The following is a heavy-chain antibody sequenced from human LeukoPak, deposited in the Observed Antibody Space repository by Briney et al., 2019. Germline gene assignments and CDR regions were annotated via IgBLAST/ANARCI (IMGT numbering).Heavy chain of an antibody. J-gene: IGHJ6*02. Sequence: GGSLRLSCAASGFTFSSFGMHWVRRARGKAREGLAVKWYDGSNKYYADSVKERLTISRDNSKNTLYLQMNSLRAEDTAVYYCARDSGSRVGGGMDVWGQGTTVTVSS. CDR2: KWYDGSNK. CDR1: GFTFSSFG. CDR3: ARDSGSRVGGGMDV. V-gene: IGHV3-33*01. D-gene: IGHD1-26*01.